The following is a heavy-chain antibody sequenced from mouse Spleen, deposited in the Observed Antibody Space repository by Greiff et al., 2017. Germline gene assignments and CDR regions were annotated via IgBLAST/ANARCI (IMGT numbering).Heavy chain of an antibody. J-gene: IGHJ3*01. D-gene: IGHD4-1*01. CDR2: INPNNGGT. CDR1: GYTFTDYN. V-gene: IGHV1-18*01. CDR3: ARTGTREAWFAY. Sequence: DVKLQESGPELVKPGASVKIPCKASGYTFTDYNMDWVKQSHGKSLEWIGDINPNNGGTIYNQKFKGKATLTVDKSSSTAYMELRSLTSEDTAVYYCARTGTREAWFAYWGQGTLVTVSA.